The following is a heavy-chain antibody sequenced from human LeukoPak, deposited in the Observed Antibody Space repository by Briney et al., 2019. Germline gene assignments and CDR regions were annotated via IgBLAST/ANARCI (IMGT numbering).Heavy chain of an antibody. V-gene: IGHV4-34*01. CDR2: INHSGST. D-gene: IGHD3-22*01. Sequence: SETLSLTCAVYGGSFSGYYWSWIRQPPGKGLEWIGEINHSGSTNYNPSLKSRVTISVDTSKNQFSLKLSSVTAADTAVYYCARAAYYYDSSGYYFDYWGQGTLVTVSS. CDR1: GGSFSGYY. J-gene: IGHJ4*02. CDR3: ARAAYYYDSSGYYFDY.